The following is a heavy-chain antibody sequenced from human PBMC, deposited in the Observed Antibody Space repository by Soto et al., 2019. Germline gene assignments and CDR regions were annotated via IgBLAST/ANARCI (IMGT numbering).Heavy chain of an antibody. V-gene: IGHV4-59*12. CDR1: GGSISSYY. J-gene: IGHJ4*02. CDR2: IYHSGST. CDR3: AREPYYYDSSGYPIGSFDY. Sequence: SETLSLTCTVSGGSISSYYWSWIRQPPGKGLEWIRYIYHSGSTYYNPSLKSRVTISVDTSKNQFSLKLSSVTAADTAVYYCAREPYYYDSSGYPIGSFDYWGQGTLVTVSS. D-gene: IGHD3-22*01.